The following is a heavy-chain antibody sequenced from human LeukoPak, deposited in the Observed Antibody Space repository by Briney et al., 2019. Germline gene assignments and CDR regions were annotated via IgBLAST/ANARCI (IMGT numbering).Heavy chain of an antibody. J-gene: IGHJ4*02. CDR1: GFTFSTYA. Sequence: GGSLRLSCAASGFTFSTYAMHWVRQPPGKGLEWVALISYDGSDKIYTDSVKGRFTISRDNSESTLYLQMDSLRGDDAAVYYCAKAVGRISWSFDYWGQGALATVSS. CDR3: AKAVGRISWSFDY. CDR2: ISYDGSDK. D-gene: IGHD6-13*01. V-gene: IGHV3-30*18.